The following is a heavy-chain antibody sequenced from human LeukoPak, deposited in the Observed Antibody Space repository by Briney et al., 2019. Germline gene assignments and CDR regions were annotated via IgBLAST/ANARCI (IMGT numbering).Heavy chain of an antibody. Sequence: GGSLRLSCAASGFTFSSYCMSWVRQAPGKGLERVVNIKQNGSEKYYVDSRKGRFIISRDNAKNSLYLQMNILTSEDTAYYYCARGKRFGELFYFDYWEQGTLVTVSS. CDR1: GFTFSSYC. CDR3: ARGKRFGELFYFDY. D-gene: IGHD3-10*01. J-gene: IGHJ4*02. CDR2: IKQNGSEK. V-gene: IGHV3-7*01.